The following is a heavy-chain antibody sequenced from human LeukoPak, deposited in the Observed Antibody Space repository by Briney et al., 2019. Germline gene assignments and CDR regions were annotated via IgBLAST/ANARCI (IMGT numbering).Heavy chain of an antibody. D-gene: IGHD3-22*01. CDR1: GFSFSNYG. CDR2: ITGGGDST. J-gene: IGHJ2*01. CDR3: AKGTYYYDSSGYYQTPNWYFDL. V-gene: IGHV3-23*01. Sequence: GGSLRLSCAASGFSFSNYGMNWVRQAPGKGLEWVSGITGGGDSTYYADSVKGRFTISRDNAKNTLYLQMNSLRAEDTAVYYCAKGTYYYDSSGYYQTPNWYFDLWGRGTLVTVSS.